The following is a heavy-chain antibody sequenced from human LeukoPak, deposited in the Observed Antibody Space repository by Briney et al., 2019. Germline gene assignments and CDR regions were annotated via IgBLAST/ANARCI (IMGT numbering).Heavy chain of an antibody. CDR2: IGGSGGST. J-gene: IGHJ4*02. D-gene: IGHD2-21*01. V-gene: IGHV3-23*01. CDR1: GFTFSSYA. Sequence: GGSLRLSCAASGFTFSSYAMNWVRQAPGKGLEWGSVIGGSGGSTYYADSVKGRFTISRDNSKNTLYLQMNSLRAEDTAVYYCAKDKVLFSNYYFDYWGQGTLVTVSS. CDR3: AKDKVLFSNYYFDY.